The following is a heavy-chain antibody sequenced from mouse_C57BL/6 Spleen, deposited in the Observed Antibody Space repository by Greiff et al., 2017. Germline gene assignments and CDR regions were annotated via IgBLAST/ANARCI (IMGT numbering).Heavy chain of an antibody. D-gene: IGHD6-5*01. V-gene: IGHV1-26*01. CDR1: GYTFTDYY. Sequence: EVQLQQSGPELVKPGASVKISCKASGYTFTDYYMNWVKQSHGKSLEWIGDINPNNVGTSYNQKFKGKATLTVDKSSSTAYMELRSLTSEDSAVYDCARRAYEGGAMDYWGQGTSVTVSS. CDR2: INPNNVGT. CDR3: ARRAYEGGAMDY. J-gene: IGHJ4*01.